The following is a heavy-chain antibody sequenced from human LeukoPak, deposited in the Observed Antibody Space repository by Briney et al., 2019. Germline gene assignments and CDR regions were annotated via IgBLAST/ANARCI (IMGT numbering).Heavy chain of an antibody. CDR3: ARDHRYAFDN. J-gene: IGHJ4*02. V-gene: IGHV3-48*04. D-gene: IGHD5-12*01. CDR2: VGISSGNT. CDR1: GFTFSDYS. Sequence: GGSLRLSCAAPGFTFSDYSMNWVRQAPGKGLGWISYVGISSGNTKYADSVKGRFTISGDSAKNSMFLQMNSLRVEDTAVYYCARDHRYAFDNWGQGTLVTVSS.